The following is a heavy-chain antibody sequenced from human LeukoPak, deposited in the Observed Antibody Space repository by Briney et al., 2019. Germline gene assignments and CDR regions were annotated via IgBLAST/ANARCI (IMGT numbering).Heavy chain of an antibody. CDR1: GFTFSSYA. V-gene: IGHV3-23*01. CDR3: AKYFGSSWSAVNC. Sequence: PGGSLRLSCAASGFTFSSYAMSWVRQAPGKGLEWVSAISGSGGSTYYADSVKGRFTISRDNSKNTLYLQIKSLRAEDTPVYYCAKYFGSSWSAVNCWGEGPVVTVSS. CDR2: ISGSGGST. D-gene: IGHD6-13*01. J-gene: IGHJ4*02.